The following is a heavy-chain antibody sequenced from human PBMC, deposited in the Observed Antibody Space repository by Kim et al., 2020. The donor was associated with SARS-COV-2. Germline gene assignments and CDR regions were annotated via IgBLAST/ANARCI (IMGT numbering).Heavy chain of an antibody. CDR1: GFTFSSYA. CDR2: ISYDGSNK. D-gene: IGHD3-22*01. Sequence: GGSLRLSCAASGFTFSSYAMHWVRQAPGKGLEWVAVISYDGSNKYYADSVKGRFTISRDNSKNTLYLQMNSLRAEDTAVYYCARDSSGSYWFGYWGQGTLVTVSS. V-gene: IGHV3-30-3*01. CDR3: ARDSSGSYWFGY. J-gene: IGHJ4*02.